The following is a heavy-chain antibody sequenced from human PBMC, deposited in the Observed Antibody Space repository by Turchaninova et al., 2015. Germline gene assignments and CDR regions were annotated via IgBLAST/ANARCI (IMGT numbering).Heavy chain of an antibody. Sequence: QVQLQESGQGLVKPSETLSLTCSVSGSSISSNYWSWIRQPPGKGLEWSGDIYYTGTTNDNPSVKSRVTISTDTAKNQFSLKLRSVTAADTAVYYCARVKSGSNCFDYWGQGTLVTVSS. CDR1: GSSISSNY. D-gene: IGHD5-24*01. CDR3: ARVKSGSNCFDY. V-gene: IGHV4-59*01. J-gene: IGHJ4*02. CDR2: IYYTGTT.